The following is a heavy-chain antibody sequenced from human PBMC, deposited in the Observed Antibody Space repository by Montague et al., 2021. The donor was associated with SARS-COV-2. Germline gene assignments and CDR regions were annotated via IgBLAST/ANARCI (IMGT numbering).Heavy chain of an antibody. CDR1: GGSFSGYY. Sequence: SETLSLTCAVHGGSFSGYYWSWIRQPPGKGLEWIGEITHSGSTNYNPSLKSRVTISLDTSTNQFSLKLSSVTAADTAVYYCARGRYSSSWYGTKYYFDYWGQGTLVTVSS. D-gene: IGHD6-13*01. CDR3: ARGRYSSSWYGTKYYFDY. V-gene: IGHV4-34*01. CDR2: ITHSGST. J-gene: IGHJ4*02.